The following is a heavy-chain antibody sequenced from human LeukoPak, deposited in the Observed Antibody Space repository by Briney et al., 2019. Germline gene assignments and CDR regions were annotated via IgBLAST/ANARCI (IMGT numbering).Heavy chain of an antibody. CDR3: ARHNPYSSSWPFFDY. J-gene: IGHJ4*02. D-gene: IGHD6-13*01. V-gene: IGHV4-59*01. Sequence: PSETLSLTCTVSGGSISSYYWSWIRQPPGKGLEWIGYIYYSGSTNYNPSLKSRVTISVDTSKNQFSLKLSSVTAADTAVYYCARHNPYSSSWPFFDYWGQGTLVTISS. CDR2: IYYSGST. CDR1: GGSISSYY.